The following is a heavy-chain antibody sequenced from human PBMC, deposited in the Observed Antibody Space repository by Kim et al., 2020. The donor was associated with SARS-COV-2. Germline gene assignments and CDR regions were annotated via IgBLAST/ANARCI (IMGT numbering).Heavy chain of an antibody. D-gene: IGHD3-9*01. CDR3: AREVTGYYTNFDY. V-gene: IGHV3-21*01. CDR2: ISSSSSYI. Sequence: GGSLRLSCAASGFTFSSYSMNWVRQAPGKGLEWVSSISSSSSYIYYADSVKGLFTISRDNAKNSLYLQMNSLRAEDTAVYYCAREVTGYYTNFDYWGQGTLVTVSS. CDR1: GFTFSSYS. J-gene: IGHJ4*02.